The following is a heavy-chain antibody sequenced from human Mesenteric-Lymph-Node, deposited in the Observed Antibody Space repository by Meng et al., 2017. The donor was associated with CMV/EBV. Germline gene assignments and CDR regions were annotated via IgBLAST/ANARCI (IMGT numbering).Heavy chain of an antibody. V-gene: IGHV4-34*01. D-gene: IGHD6-6*01. CDR2: INHSGST. Sequence: LPCAVYGGSFSGYYWSWIRQPPGKGLEWIGEINHSGSTNYNPSLKSRVTISVDTSKNQFSLKLSSVTAADTAVYYCARGSSSDWFDPWGQGTLVTVSS. J-gene: IGHJ5*02. CDR3: ARGSSSDWFDP. CDR1: GGSFSGYY.